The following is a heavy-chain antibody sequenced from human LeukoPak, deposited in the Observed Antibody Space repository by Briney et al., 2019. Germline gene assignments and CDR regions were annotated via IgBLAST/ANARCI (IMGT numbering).Heavy chain of an antibody. Sequence: SPTLSLTCPVSAASISSSSYYWGWVRQPPGKGLEWIGSISYSGSTYYIPSIKRRVTISVDTSKNQFSLKMSSVTAADTAVYYCARHGIRGYYYPPFDYWGQGTLVTVSS. J-gene: IGHJ4*02. CDR2: ISYSGST. CDR3: ARHGIRGYYYPPFDY. V-gene: IGHV4-39*01. CDR1: AASISSSSYY. D-gene: IGHD3-22*01.